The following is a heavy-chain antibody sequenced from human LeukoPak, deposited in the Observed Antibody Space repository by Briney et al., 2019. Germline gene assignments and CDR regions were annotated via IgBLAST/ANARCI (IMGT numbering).Heavy chain of an antibody. CDR3: ARLKLGAYFDL. V-gene: IGHV4-59*08. J-gene: IGHJ2*01. CDR2: VYNSGDT. D-gene: IGHD3-16*01. Sequence: SETLSLTCTVSGGSTSSDYWSWIRQSPGKGLEWVGYVYNSGDTGKSPSLKSRVTILLDTSKNQCSLKLTSVSAADTAVYYCARLKLGAYFDLWGRGTLVTVSS. CDR1: GGSTSSDY.